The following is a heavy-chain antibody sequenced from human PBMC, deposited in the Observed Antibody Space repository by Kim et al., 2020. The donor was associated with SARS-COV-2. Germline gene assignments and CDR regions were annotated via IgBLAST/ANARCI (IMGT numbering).Heavy chain of an antibody. CDR3: ASYHSQRPYGDYEGYFDL. J-gene: IGHJ2*01. CDR1: GGSISSGGYY. D-gene: IGHD4-17*01. CDR2: IYYSGST. V-gene: IGHV4-31*03. Sequence: SETLSLTCTVSGGSISSGGYYWSWIRQHPGKGLEWIGYIYYSGSTYYNPSLKSRVTISVDTSKNQFSLKLSSVTAADTAVYYCASYHSQRPYGDYEGYFDLWGRGTLVTVSS.